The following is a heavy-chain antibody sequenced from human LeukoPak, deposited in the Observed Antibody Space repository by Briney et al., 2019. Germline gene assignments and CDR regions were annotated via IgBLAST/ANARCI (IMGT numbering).Heavy chain of an antibody. Sequence: GGSLRLSCAASGFTFSSYSMNWVRQAPGKGLEWVSSISSSSSYIYYADSVKGRFTISRDNAKNSLYLQMSSLRAEDTAVYYCARDGGPVGATGFDYWGRGTLVTVSS. CDR1: GFTFSSYS. CDR2: ISSSSSYI. V-gene: IGHV3-21*01. D-gene: IGHD1-26*01. CDR3: ARDGGPVGATGFDY. J-gene: IGHJ4*02.